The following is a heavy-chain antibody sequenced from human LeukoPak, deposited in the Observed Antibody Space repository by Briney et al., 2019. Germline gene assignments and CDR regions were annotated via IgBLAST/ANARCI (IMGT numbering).Heavy chain of an antibody. CDR3: ARDQYGDYDFDY. J-gene: IGHJ4*02. V-gene: IGHV4-59*01. CDR1: GDSISSYY. D-gene: IGHD4-17*01. CDR2: IYYSGIT. Sequence: PSETPSLTCTVSGDSISSYYWSWIRQPPGKGLEWIAYIYYSGITNYNPSLKSRVTISVDTSKNQFSLKLSSVTAADTAVYYCARDQYGDYDFDYWGQGTLVTVSS.